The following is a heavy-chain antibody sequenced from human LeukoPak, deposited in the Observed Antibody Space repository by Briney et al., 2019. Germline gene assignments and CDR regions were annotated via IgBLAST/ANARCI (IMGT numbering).Heavy chain of an antibody. V-gene: IGHV3-21*01. CDR2: ISSSSSYI. D-gene: IGHD1-26*01. CDR1: GFTFSSYS. CDR3: AKDKVSGSYYPFDY. Sequence: GGSLRLSCAASGFTFSSYSMNWVRQAPGKGLEWVSSISSSSSYIYYADSVKGRFTISRDNAKNSLYLQMNSLRAEDTAVYYCAKDKVSGSYYPFDYWGQGTLVTVSS. J-gene: IGHJ4*02.